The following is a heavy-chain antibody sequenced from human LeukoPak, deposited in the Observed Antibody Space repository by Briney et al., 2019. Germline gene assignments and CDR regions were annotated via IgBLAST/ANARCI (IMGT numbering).Heavy chain of an antibody. CDR3: ARAAIVGATDYDY. CDR1: GFTFSSSW. Sequence: GGSLRLSCAASGFTFSSSWMSWVRQAPEKGLEWVANIKPDGSEEHSVDSVKGRFTISRDNAKNSLYLQMNSLRAEDTAVYYCARAAIVGATDYDYWGQGTLVTVSS. CDR2: IKPDGSEE. V-gene: IGHV3-7*01. D-gene: IGHD1-26*01. J-gene: IGHJ4*02.